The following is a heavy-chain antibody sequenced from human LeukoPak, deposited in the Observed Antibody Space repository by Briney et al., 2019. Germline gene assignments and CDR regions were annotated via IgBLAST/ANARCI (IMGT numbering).Heavy chain of an antibody. V-gene: IGHV4-59*08. J-gene: IGHJ4*02. CDR1: GGSISSYY. CDR2: IYYSGST. CDR3: ARRGSLIAI. D-gene: IGHD2-21*01. Sequence: PSETLSLTCTVSGGSISSYYWSWIRQPPGKGLEWIGYIYYSGSTNYNPSLKSRVTISVDTSKDQFSLKLSSVTAADTAVYYCARRGSLIAIWGQGTLVTVSS.